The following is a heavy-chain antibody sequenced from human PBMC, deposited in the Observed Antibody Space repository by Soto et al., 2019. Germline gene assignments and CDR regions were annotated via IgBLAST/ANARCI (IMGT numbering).Heavy chain of an antibody. CDR2: IHYSGST. J-gene: IGHJ3*01. D-gene: IGHD2-21*02. V-gene: IGHV4-59*11. CDR1: GGSISDHY. CDR3: AGDPPGGDGGFEL. Sequence: QVQLQESGPGLVKPSGTLSLTCTVSGGSISDHYWTWIRQPPGQGLEWIGYIHYSGSTRYSPSLTGRATIPLDASANHFSLSLAGVTAADPAVYFCAGDPPGGDGGFELWGQGTMVAVSS.